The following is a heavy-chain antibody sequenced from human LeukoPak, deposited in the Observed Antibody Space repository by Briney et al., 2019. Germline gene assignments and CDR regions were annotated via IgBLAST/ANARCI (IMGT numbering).Heavy chain of an antibody. V-gene: IGHV4-34*01. CDR2: INDSGST. CDR3: ARGYSGTYHKHDFGY. J-gene: IGHJ4*02. D-gene: IGHD1-26*01. Sequence: SETLSLTCTVYGGSFSGYYWSWIRQPPGKGLEWIAEINDSGSTNYNPSLKSRVTISVDTSKNQFSLKLNSVTAADTAVYFCARGYSGTYHKHDFGYWGQGTLVTVSS. CDR1: GGSFSGYY.